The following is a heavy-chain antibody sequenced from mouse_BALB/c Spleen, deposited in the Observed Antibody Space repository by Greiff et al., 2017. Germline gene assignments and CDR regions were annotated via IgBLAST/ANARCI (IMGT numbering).Heavy chain of an antibody. CDR2: IYPGDGDT. CDR1: GYAFSSYW. CDR3: ARRDYGSPWYFDV. D-gene: IGHD1-1*01. J-gene: IGHJ1*01. V-gene: IGHV1-80*01. Sequence: QVQLQQSGAELVRPGSSVKISCKASGYAFSSYWMNWVKLRPGQGLEWIGQIYPGDGDTNYNGKFKGKATLTADKSSSTAYMQLSSLTSEDSAVYFCARRDYGSPWYFDVWGAGTTVTVSS.